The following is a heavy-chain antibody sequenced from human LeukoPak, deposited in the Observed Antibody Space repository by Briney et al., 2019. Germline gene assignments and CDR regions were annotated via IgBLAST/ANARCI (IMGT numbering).Heavy chain of an antibody. D-gene: IGHD3-3*01. V-gene: IGHV4-39*01. Sequence: TPSETLSLTCTVSGGSISSSSYYWGWIRQPPGKGLEWIGSIYYSGSTYYNPSLKSRVTISVDTSKNQFSLKLSSVTAADTAVYYCARHPARVLRFVEWSLYYMDVWGKGTTVTVSS. CDR3: ARHPARVLRFVEWSLYYMDV. CDR2: IYYSGST. CDR1: GGSISSSSYY. J-gene: IGHJ6*03.